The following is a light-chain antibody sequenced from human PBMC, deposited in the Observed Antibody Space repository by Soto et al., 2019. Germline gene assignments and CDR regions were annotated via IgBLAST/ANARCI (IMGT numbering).Light chain of an antibody. V-gene: IGKV3-20*01. CDR2: GAS. Sequence: EIVLTQSPGTLSLSPGERATLSCRASQSVSSSYLAWYQQKPGQAPRLLIYGASTRATGIPDRFSGSGSGTDFTLTITTLEPEDFAVYYCQQYGSSPRTFGLGTK. CDR1: QSVSSSY. J-gene: IGKJ1*01. CDR3: QQYGSSPRT.